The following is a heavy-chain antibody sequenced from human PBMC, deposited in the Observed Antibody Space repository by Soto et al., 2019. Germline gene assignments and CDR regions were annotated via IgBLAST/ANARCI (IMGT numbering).Heavy chain of an antibody. D-gene: IGHD2-21*01. CDR3: YRGCGGCFSDH. V-gene: IGHV3-11*05. Sequence: GGSLRLSCATSGFTFIDYYMTWIRQAPGKGLEFISYISPGGRYTDYGDSVKGRFTISRDNAKNSLFLQVNTLRDDYSSVYYCYRGCGGCFSDHRGQGTLVTVST. CDR1: GFTFIDYY. CDR2: ISPGGRYT. J-gene: IGHJ4*02.